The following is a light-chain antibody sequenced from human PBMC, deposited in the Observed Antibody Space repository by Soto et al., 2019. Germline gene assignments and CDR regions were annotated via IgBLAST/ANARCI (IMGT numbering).Light chain of an antibody. V-gene: IGLV1-44*01. CDR3: AAWDDSLNGYV. J-gene: IGLJ1*01. Sequence: QLVLTQPPSASGTPGQRVTISCSGSTSNIGSNTVNWYQQLPGTAPKLLIYSHSQRPSGVPDRFSGSKSGTSASLAISGLHSEDEADYYCAAWDDSLNGYVFGTGTKLTVL. CDR2: SHS. CDR1: TSNIGSNT.